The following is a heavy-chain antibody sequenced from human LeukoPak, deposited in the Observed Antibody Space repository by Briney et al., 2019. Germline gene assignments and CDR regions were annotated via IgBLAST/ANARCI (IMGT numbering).Heavy chain of an antibody. Sequence: SVKVSCKASGYTFTSYAISWVRQATGQGLEWMGGIIPIFGTANYAQKFQGRVTITTDESTSTAYMELSSLRSEDTAVYSCATPSSLPVSDWSGGSCYSSDAFDMWGEGTMVTVSS. CDR2: IIPIFGTA. D-gene: IGHD2-15*01. J-gene: IGHJ3*02. V-gene: IGHV1-69*05. CDR1: GYTFTSYA. CDR3: ATPSSLPVSDWSGGSCYSSDAFDM.